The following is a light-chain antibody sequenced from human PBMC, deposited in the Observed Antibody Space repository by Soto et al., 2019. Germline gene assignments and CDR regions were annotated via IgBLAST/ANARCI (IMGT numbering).Light chain of an antibody. CDR3: SSYTSSSTLYV. V-gene: IGLV1-44*01. CDR1: TSNIAGNT. Sequence: QSALTQPPSLSGTPGQRVTISCSGSTSNIAGNTVHWYQHLPETAPKLLIYIDDQRPSGVPDRFSGSKSGTSASLAISGLQSEDEADYYCSSYTSSSTLYVFGTGTKLTVL. CDR2: IDD. J-gene: IGLJ1*01.